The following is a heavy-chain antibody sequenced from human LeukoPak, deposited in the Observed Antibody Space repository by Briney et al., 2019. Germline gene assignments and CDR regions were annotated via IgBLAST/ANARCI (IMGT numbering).Heavy chain of an antibody. V-gene: IGHV1-46*01. CDR3: ARETGGGGAFDI. CDR1: RYTFTSYS. J-gene: IGHJ3*02. D-gene: IGHD3-16*01. CDR2: INPSGGST. Sequence: AASVKVSCKASRYTFTSYSIHWVRQAPGQGLEWMGIINPSGGSTSYTQNFQGRVTMTRDTSTSTVYMELSSLRSEDAAVFYCARETGGGGAFDIWGQGTMVTVSS.